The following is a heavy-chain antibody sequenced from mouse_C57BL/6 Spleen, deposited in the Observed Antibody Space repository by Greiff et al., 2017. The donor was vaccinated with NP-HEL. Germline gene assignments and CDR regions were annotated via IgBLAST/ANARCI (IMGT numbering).Heavy chain of an antibody. V-gene: IGHV1-53*01. CDR2: INPSNGGT. Sequence: VQLQQSGTELVKPGASVKLSCKASGYTFTSYWMHWVKQRPGQGLEWIGNINPSNGGTNYNEKFKSKATLTVDKSSSTAYMQLSSLTSEDSAVYYCASGATVVARYFDVWGTGTTVTVSS. D-gene: IGHD1-1*01. J-gene: IGHJ1*03. CDR3: ASGATVVARYFDV. CDR1: GYTFTSYW.